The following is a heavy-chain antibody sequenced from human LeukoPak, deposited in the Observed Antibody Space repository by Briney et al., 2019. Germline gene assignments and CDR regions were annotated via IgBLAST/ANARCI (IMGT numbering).Heavy chain of an antibody. D-gene: IGHD6-13*01. V-gene: IGHV4-34*01. CDR3: ARGTYSSSWYYYYYGMDV. CDR1: GGSFSGYY. J-gene: IGHJ6*02. CDR2: INHSGST. Sequence: SETLSLTCAVYGGSFSGYYWSWIRQPPGKGLEWIGEINHSGSTNYNPSLKSRVTISVDTSKNQFSLKLSSVTAADTAVYYCARGTYSSSWYYYYYGMDVWGQGTTVTVSS.